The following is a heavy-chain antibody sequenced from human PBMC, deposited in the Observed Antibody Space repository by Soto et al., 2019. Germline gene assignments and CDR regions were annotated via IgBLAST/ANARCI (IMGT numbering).Heavy chain of an antibody. J-gene: IGHJ6*02. V-gene: IGHV1-69*01. CDR2: FIPIFGTA. CDR1: GGTFSSYA. D-gene: IGHD4-17*01. Sequence: QVQLVQSGAEVKKPGSSVKVSCRASGGTFSSYAISWVRQAPGRGLEWMGGFIPIFGTANYAQKFQGRVTITADESTSTAYMELSSLRSEDTAVYYCARPMTTVTTGDYYYYGMDVWGQGTTVTVSS. CDR3: ARPMTTVTTGDYYYYGMDV.